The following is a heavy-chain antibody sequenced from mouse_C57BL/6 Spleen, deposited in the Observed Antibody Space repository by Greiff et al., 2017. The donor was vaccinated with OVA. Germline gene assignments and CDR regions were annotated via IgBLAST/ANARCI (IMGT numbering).Heavy chain of an antibody. CDR3: ERFYSNPWYFDV. CDR2: IDPSDSYT. Sequence: QVQLQQPGAELVKPGASVKLSCKASGYTFTSYWMQWVKQRPGQGLEWIGEIDPSDSYTNYNQKFKGKATLTVDTSSSTAYMQLSSLTSEDTAVYYCERFYSNPWYFDVWGTGTTVTVSS. D-gene: IGHD2-5*01. J-gene: IGHJ1*03. CDR1: GYTFTSYW. V-gene: IGHV1-50*01.